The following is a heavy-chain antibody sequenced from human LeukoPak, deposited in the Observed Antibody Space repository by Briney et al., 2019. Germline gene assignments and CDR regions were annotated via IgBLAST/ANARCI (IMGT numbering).Heavy chain of an antibody. CDR1: GGSIRSSNW. Sequence: PSETLSLTCAVSGGSIRSSNWWSWVRQPPGKGLEWIGEINHSGSTNYNPSLKSRVTISVDTSKNQFSLKLSSVTAADTAVYYCARLSYSGRISGWFDPWGQGTLVTVSS. J-gene: IGHJ5*02. D-gene: IGHD2-21*01. CDR3: ARLSYSGRISGWFDP. V-gene: IGHV4-4*02. CDR2: INHSGST.